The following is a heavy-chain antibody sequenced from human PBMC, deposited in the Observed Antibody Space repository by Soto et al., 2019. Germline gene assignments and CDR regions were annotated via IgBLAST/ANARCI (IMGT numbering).Heavy chain of an antibody. CDR3: AAGGGLPRYY. Sequence: GGSLRLSCAASGFTFSNYAMSWVRQAPGKGLEWVSAISGSGGSTYYADSVKGRFTISRDNSKNTLYVQMNSLRAGDTSVYYCAAGGGLPRYYWGQGTLVTVSS. CDR2: ISGSGGST. D-gene: IGHD5-12*01. J-gene: IGHJ4*02. CDR1: GFTFSNYA. V-gene: IGHV3-23*01.